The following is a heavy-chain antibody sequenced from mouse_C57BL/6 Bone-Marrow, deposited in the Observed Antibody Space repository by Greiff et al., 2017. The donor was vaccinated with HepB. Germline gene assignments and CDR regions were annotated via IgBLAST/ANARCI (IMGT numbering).Heavy chain of an antibody. CDR1: GLTFSDYY. CDR3: ARHDYYGSSYGYYYAMDY. D-gene: IGHD1-1*01. V-gene: IGHV5-12*01. J-gene: IGHJ4*01. Sequence: EVMLVESGGGLVQPGGSLKLSCAASGLTFSDYYMYWVRQTPEKRLVWVAYISNGGGSTYDPDNVKGRFTISRDNAKNTLYLQMSRLKSEDTAMYYCARHDYYGSSYGYYYAMDYWGQGTSVTVSS. CDR2: ISNGGGST.